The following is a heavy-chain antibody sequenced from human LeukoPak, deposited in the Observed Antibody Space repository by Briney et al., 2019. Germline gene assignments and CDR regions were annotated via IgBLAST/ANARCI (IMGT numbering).Heavy chain of an antibody. J-gene: IGHJ4*02. D-gene: IGHD3-10*01. CDR3: ARGQWFRAF. Sequence: SETLSLTCTVSGGSISSGGYYWSWIRQPPGKGLEWIGYIYHSGSTYYNPSLKSRVTISVDTSINQFSLKMNSVTAADTAAYYCARGQWFRAFWSRGTPVTVSS. V-gene: IGHV4-30-2*01. CDR1: GGSISSGGYY. CDR2: IYHSGST.